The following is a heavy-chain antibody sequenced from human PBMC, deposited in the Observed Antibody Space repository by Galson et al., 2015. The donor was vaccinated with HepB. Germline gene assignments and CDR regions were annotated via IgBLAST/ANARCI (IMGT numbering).Heavy chain of an antibody. Sequence: SVKVSCKVSGYTLTELSIHWVRQAPGKGLEWMGGFDPQDGETIYAQKFQGRVTMIEDTSTDTAYMELSNLRSEDTAVYYCVTSLITSGRPYDIHVWGQGTTVTVSS. CDR1: GYTLTELS. J-gene: IGHJ6*02. D-gene: IGHD5-24*01. CDR3: VTSLITSGRPYDIHV. CDR2: FDPQDGET. V-gene: IGHV1-24*01.